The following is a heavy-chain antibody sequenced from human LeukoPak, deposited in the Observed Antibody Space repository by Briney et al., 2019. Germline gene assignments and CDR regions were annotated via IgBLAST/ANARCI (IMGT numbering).Heavy chain of an antibody. V-gene: IGHV3-33*01. CDR2: IWYDGSKK. CDR3: ARFSGSDPEGFFDY. CDR1: GFTFSGYG. D-gene: IGHD2-21*02. Sequence: PGTSLRLSCAASGFTFSGYGMHWARQATGKGLEWVAVIWYDGSKKYYADSVKGRFTISRDNSKNWLYLQMNSLRAEDTAVYYCARFSGSDPEGFFDYWGQGTLDTVSS. J-gene: IGHJ4*02.